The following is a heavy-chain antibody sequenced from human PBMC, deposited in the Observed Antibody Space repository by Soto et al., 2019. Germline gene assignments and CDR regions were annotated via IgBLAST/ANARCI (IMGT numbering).Heavy chain of an antibody. CDR1: GGSFSGYY. Sequence: SETLSLTCAVYGGSFSGYYLSWIRQPPGKGLEWIGEINHSGSTNYNPSLKSRVTISVDTSKNQFSLKLSSVTAADTAVYYCAEFDGIVATSDYWGQGTLVTVSS. CDR2: INHSGST. CDR3: AEFDGIVATSDY. D-gene: IGHD5-12*01. J-gene: IGHJ4*02. V-gene: IGHV4-34*01.